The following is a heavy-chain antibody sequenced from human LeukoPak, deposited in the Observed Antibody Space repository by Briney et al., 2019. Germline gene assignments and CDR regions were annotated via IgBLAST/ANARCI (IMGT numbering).Heavy chain of an antibody. CDR1: GYIFTTYD. V-gene: IGHV1-8*03. CDR3: ARFGGGATKDDRLDY. CDR2: MNPNNGYG. Sequence: GASVRVSCKASGYIFTTYDINWVRLAPAQGLEWMAWMNPNNGYGGVAQKFQGRGTLSRNTDITTTYMELNRLRSDDTAVYYCARFGGGATKDDRLDYWGQRTLVTVSS. J-gene: IGHJ4*02. D-gene: IGHD3-16*01.